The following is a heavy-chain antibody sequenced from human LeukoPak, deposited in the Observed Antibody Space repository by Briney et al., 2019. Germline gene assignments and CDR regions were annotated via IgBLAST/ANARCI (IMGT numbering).Heavy chain of an antibody. J-gene: IGHJ4*02. CDR1: GLNVSNNC. Sequence: GGSVRLSCAASGLNVSNNCMNWVRQAPGKGLEWVSVIFSSGPTSYADSVKGRFTISRDTSKNALYLQINSLRAEDTAVYYSAISGLRFGEFRGLDYWGQGTLVTVSS. D-gene: IGHD3-10*01. V-gene: IGHV3-53*01. CDR3: AISGLRFGEFRGLDY. CDR2: IFSSGPT.